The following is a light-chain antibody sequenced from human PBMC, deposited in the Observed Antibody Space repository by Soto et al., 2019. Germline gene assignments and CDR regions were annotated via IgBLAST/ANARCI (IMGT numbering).Light chain of an antibody. Sequence: QSVLTQPPSVSGAPGQRVTISCTGSSSNIGAGYAVHWYQQLPGTAPKLLIHGNNNRPSGVPDRFSGSKSDTSASLAITGRQADDEADYYCQSYDSRLSSYVFGTGTKVTVL. CDR3: QSYDSRLSSYV. J-gene: IGLJ1*01. CDR2: GNN. CDR1: SSNIGAGYA. V-gene: IGLV1-40*01.